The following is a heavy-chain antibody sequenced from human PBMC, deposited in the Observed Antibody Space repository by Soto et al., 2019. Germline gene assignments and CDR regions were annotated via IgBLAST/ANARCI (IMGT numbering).Heavy chain of an antibody. CDR1: GGSISGGAYS. D-gene: IGHD4-17*01. V-gene: IGHV4-30-2*01. J-gene: IGHJ5*02. Sequence: SETLSLTCAVSGGSISGGAYSWSWIRQPPGKGLEWIGYIYHSGSTYYNPSLKSRVTISVDRSKNQFSLKLSSVTAADTAVYYCARFYGDYVNWFDPWGPGTLVPVSS. CDR2: IYHSGST. CDR3: ARFYGDYVNWFDP.